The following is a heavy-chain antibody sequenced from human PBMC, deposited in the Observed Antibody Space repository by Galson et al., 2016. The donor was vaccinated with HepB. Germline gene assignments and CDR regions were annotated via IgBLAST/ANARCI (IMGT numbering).Heavy chain of an antibody. V-gene: IGHV3-23*01. J-gene: IGHJ4*02. CDR3: ATVLKSRWGYLFDN. CDR2: ISGSSTSI. Sequence: SLRLSCAASGFTFSSFVMRWVRQAPGKGLEWVSVISGSSTSINYADSVKGRFTISRDNSRNTLYMQMNSLRDADTAVNYCATVLKSRWGYLFDNWGQGTLVTVST. D-gene: IGHD5-12*01. CDR1: GFTFSSFV.